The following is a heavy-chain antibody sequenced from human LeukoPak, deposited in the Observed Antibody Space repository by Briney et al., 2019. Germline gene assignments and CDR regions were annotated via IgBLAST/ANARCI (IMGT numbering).Heavy chain of an antibody. CDR2: IYYSGST. Sequence: YYMSWIRQPPGKGLEWIGSIYYSGSTYYNPSLKSRVTISVDTSKNQFSLKLSSVTAADTAVYYCARLGWDIVGWGQGTMVTVSS. CDR1: YY. D-gene: IGHD2-15*01. V-gene: IGHV4-39*01. CDR3: ARLGWDIVG. J-gene: IGHJ3*01.